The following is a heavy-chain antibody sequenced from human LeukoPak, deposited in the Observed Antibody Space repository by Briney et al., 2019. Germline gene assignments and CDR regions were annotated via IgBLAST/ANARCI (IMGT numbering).Heavy chain of an antibody. V-gene: IGHV1-18*01. Sequence: EASVKVSCKSSGYTLTSYGIIWVRQAPGQGLEWMGWISAYNGNTNYAQKLQGRVTMTTDTSTSTAYMELRSLRSDDTAVYYCARDLGAMGAPIDYWGQGTLVTVSS. D-gene: IGHD1-26*01. CDR1: GYTLTSYG. J-gene: IGHJ4*02. CDR2: ISAYNGNT. CDR3: ARDLGAMGAPIDY.